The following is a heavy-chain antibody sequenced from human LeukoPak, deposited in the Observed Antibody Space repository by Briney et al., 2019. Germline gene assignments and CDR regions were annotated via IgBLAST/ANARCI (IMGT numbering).Heavy chain of an antibody. CDR1: GGTFSSYA. CDR3: ARGVQRAWYFDL. CDR2: IIPIFGTA. V-gene: IGHV1-69*13. Sequence: ASVKVSCKASGGTFSSYAISWVRQAPGQGLEWMGGIIPIFGTANYAQKFQGRVTITADESTSTAYTELSSLRSEDTAVYYCARGVQRAWYFDLWGRGTLATVSS. D-gene: IGHD1-1*01. J-gene: IGHJ2*01.